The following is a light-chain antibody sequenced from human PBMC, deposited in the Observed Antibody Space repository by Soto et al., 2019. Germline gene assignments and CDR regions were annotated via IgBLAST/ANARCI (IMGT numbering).Light chain of an antibody. V-gene: IGKV3-15*01. Sequence: EIVLTHSPGTLSLYRGERATLCSRASQSVSTNLAWYQQKPGQAPRLVLYGASNRATGIPARFCGSESGTDYTLPISSLQSEDLAVYDGQQYTNWPPWTFGQGTKVDIK. J-gene: IGKJ1*01. CDR1: QSVSTN. CDR3: QQYTNWPPWT. CDR2: GAS.